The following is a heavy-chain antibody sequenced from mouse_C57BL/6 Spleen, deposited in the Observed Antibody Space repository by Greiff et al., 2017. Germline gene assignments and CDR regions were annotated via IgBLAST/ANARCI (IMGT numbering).Heavy chain of an antibody. CDR1: GFNIKDDY. J-gene: IGHJ4*01. V-gene: IGHV14-4*01. Sequence: EVKLQQSGAELVRPGASVKLSCTASGFNIKDDYMHWVKQRPEQGLEWIGWIDPENGDTEYASKFQGKATITADTSSNTAYLQLSSLTSEDTAVYYCTTPIITTVVATRMDYWGQGTSVTVSS. D-gene: IGHD1-1*01. CDR2: IDPENGDT. CDR3: TTPIITTVVATRMDY.